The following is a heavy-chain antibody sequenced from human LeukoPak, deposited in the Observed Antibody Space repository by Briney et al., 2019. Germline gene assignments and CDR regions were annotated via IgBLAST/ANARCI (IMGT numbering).Heavy chain of an antibody. CDR1: AFTFSSYS. CDR2: ISTSSSYI. D-gene: IGHD3-16*02. V-gene: IGHV3-21*01. Sequence: GGSLRLSCAASAFTFSSYSMNWVRQAPGKGLEWVSFISTSSSYIHYADSVKGRFTISRDNAKNSLYLQMNSLRAEDTAVYYCARFHYVWGSYRSGYFDYWGQGTLVTVSS. CDR3: ARFHYVWGSYRSGYFDY. J-gene: IGHJ4*02.